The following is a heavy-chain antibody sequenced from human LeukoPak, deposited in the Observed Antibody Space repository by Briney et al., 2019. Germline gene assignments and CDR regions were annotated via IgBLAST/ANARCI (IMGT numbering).Heavy chain of an antibody. J-gene: IGHJ4*02. V-gene: IGHV4-31*03. Sequence: SETLSLTCTVSGGSISSGGYYWSWIRRHPGKGLEWIGYIYYSGSTYYNPSLKSRVTISVDTSKNQFSLKLSSVTAADTAVYYCARDDCSGGSCYSDYWGQGTLVTVSS. CDR3: ARDDCSGGSCYSDY. CDR2: IYYSGST. CDR1: GGSISSGGYY. D-gene: IGHD2-15*01.